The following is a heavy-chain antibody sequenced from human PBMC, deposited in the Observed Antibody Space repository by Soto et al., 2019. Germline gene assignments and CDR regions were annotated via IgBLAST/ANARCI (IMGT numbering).Heavy chain of an antibody. V-gene: IGHV3-23*04. CDR2: ISGSADGT. D-gene: IGHD3-3*01. CDR3: AKDTVGGHSFWSGYYSDGLDV. Sequence: EVKLVESGGGLAQPGGSLRLSCVGSGFTFDSYAISWVRQAPGERLQWIAAISGSADGTDYAHSVRGRFTISRDNAKKTVHLQLDSLRVEDTAVYFCAKDTVGGHSFWSGYYSDGLDVWGQGTLVSVS. CDR1: GFTFDSYA. J-gene: IGHJ3*01.